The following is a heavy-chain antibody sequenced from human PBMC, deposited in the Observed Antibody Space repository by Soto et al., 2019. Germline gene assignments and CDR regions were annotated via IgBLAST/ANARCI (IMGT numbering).Heavy chain of an antibody. CDR1: GFTFSSYA. D-gene: IGHD3-9*01. CDR2: ISGSGGST. CDR3: AKVQYDILTGTLPMDV. Sequence: GSLRLSCAASGFTFSSYAMSWVRQAPGKGLEWVSAISGSGGSTYYADSVKGRFTISRDNSKNTPYLQMNSLRAEDTAVYYCAKVQYDILTGTLPMDVWGQGTTVTVSS. J-gene: IGHJ6*02. V-gene: IGHV3-23*01.